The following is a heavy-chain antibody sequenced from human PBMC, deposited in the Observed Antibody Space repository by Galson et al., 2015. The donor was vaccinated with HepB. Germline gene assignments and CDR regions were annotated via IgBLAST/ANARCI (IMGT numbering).Heavy chain of an antibody. CDR2: IKSKTDGGTT. CDR3: TTNRVAGTFVVLYYYYYYMVV. D-gene: IGHD6-19*01. CDR1: GFTFSNAW. J-gene: IGHJ6*03. V-gene: IGHV3-15*01. Sequence: SLRLSCAASGFTFSNAWMSWVRQAPGKGLEWVGRIKSKTDGGTTDYAAPVKGRFTISRDDSKTTLYLQMNSLKTEDTAVYYCTTNRVAGTFVVLYYYYYYMVVWGKGTTVTVSS.